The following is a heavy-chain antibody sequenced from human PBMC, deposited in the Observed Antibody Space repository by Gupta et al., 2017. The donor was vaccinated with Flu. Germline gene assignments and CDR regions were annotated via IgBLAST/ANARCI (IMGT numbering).Heavy chain of an antibody. CDR1: GGSFSGYY. CDR2: INNSGST. CDR3: ARGSNWNSYYYYGMDV. V-gene: IGHV4-34*01. Sequence: QVQLQQWGAGLLKPSETLSLTCAVYGGSFSGYYWSWLRQPPGKGLEWIGEINNSGSTNYNPSLKSRVTISVDTSKNQFSLKLSSVTAADTAVYYCARGSNWNSYYYYGMDVWGQGTTVTVSS. D-gene: IGHD1-20*01. J-gene: IGHJ6*02.